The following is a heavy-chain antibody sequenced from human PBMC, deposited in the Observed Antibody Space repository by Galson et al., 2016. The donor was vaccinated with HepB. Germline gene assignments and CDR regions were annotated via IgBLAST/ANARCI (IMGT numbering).Heavy chain of an antibody. D-gene: IGHD1-26*01. J-gene: IGHJ6*02. Sequence: SVKVSCKASGYTFTTYGINWVRQAPGQGLEWRGWISTYNGNTNYAQKLQGRVTMTTDTSTATAYMELRSLRSDDTAVYYCAREQEVGYGMDVWGQGTTVTVSS. CDR2: ISTYNGNT. V-gene: IGHV1-18*01. CDR3: AREQEVGYGMDV. CDR1: GYTFTTYG.